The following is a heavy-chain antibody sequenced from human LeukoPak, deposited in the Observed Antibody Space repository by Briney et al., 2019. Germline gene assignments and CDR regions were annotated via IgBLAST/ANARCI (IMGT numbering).Heavy chain of an antibody. CDR2: INPNSGGT. J-gene: IGHJ4*02. Sequence: ASVKVSCKASGYTFTGYFTHWVRQAPGQGLEWMGWINPNSGGTIYAQKFQGRVTLTGATSISTAYMELSSLRSDDTAVYYCARGIPVAGKTPASLYFFDYWGQGTLVTVSS. V-gene: IGHV1-2*02. CDR3: ARGIPVAGKTPASLYFFDY. D-gene: IGHD6-19*01. CDR1: GYTFTGYF.